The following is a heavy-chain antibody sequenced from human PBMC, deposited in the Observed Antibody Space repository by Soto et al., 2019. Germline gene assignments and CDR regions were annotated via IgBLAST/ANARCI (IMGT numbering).Heavy chain of an antibody. CDR3: VREGGDNWFDP. CDR2: INPNSGGT. CDR1: GYTFTCYY. D-gene: IGHD3-16*01. J-gene: IGHJ5*02. Sequence: ASVKVSCKASGYTFTCYYMHWVRQAPGQGVEWMGWINPNSGGTNYAQKFQGWVTISLDTSKIQLCLKLSSVTDEDTAVYYCVREGGDNWFDPWGQGTLVTVSS. V-gene: IGHV1-2*04.